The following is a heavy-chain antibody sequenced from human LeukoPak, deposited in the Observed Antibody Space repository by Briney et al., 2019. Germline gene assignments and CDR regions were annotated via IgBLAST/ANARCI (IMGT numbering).Heavy chain of an antibody. J-gene: IGHJ4*02. Sequence: GGSLRLSCAASGFTFSDYWMSWVRQAPGKGLEWVANTKLDGSEKYYVDSVKGRFTVSRDNAKNSLFLQMSSLRAEDTAVYFCAREWAYYYGSSGYFDYWAQGTLVTVSS. CDR2: TKLDGSEK. CDR3: AREWAYYYGSSGYFDY. D-gene: IGHD3-22*01. V-gene: IGHV3-7*01. CDR1: GFTFSDYW.